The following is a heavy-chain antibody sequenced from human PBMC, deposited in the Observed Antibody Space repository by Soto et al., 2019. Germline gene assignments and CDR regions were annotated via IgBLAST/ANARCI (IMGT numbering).Heavy chain of an antibody. V-gene: IGHV3-30-3*01. CDR1: GFTFSSYA. CDR2: ISYDGSNK. CDR3: ARDWGRTVTILSLCY. J-gene: IGHJ4*02. D-gene: IGHD4-17*01. Sequence: QVQLVESGGGVVQPGRSLRLSCAASGFTFSSYAMHWVSQAPGKGLEWVAVISYDGSNKYYADSVKGRFTISRDNSKNTLYLQMNSLRAEDTAVYYCARDWGRTVTILSLCYWGQGTLVTVSS.